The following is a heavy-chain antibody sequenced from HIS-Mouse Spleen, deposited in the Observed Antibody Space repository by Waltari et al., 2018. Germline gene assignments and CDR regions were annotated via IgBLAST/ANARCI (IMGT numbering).Heavy chain of an antibody. CDR2: INPTHSGT. V-gene: IGHV1-2*02. Sequence: QVQLVQSGAEVQKPGASVKVSCNASGYTFTGYYMHWVRQAPGQGLEWMGWINPTHSGTKHARKFQGRVTMTRDTSISTACMELSRLRSDDTAVYYCARDLWGLTAAGTTVDYWGQGTLVTVSS. CDR1: GYTFTGYY. D-gene: IGHD6-13*01. J-gene: IGHJ4*02. CDR3: ARDLWGLTAAGTTVDY.